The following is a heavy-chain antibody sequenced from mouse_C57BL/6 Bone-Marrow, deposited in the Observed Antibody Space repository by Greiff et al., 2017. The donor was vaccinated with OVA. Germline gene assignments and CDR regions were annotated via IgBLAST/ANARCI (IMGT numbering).Heavy chain of an antibody. CDR2: IRNKANGYTT. CDR3: ARSAAQATSVYAMDY. Sequence: EVKLQESGGGLVQPGGSLSLSCAASGFTFTDYYMSWVRQPPGKALEWLGFIRNKANGYTTEYSASVKGRFTISRDNSQSILYLQMNALRAEDSATYYCARSAAQATSVYAMDYWGQGTSVTVSS. J-gene: IGHJ4*01. V-gene: IGHV7-3*01. CDR1: GFTFTDYY. D-gene: IGHD3-2*02.